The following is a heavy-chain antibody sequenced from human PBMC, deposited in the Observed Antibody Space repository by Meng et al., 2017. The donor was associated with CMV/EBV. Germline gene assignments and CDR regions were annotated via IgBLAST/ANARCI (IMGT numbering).Heavy chain of an antibody. D-gene: IGHD1-26*01. V-gene: IGHV3-74*01. CDR1: GFTFSDYW. CDR3: AKGKGSRLYGMDV. CDR2: INNDGGNT. Sequence: GGSLKISCAASGFTFSDYWMHWVRQAPGKGLVWVSRINNDGGNTVYADSVKGRFTFSRDNAKNTLYLQMNSLRAEDTAVYYCAKGKGSRLYGMDVWGQGTTVTVSS. J-gene: IGHJ6*02.